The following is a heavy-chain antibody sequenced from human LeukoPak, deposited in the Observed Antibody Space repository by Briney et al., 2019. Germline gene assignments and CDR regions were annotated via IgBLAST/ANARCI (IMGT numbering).Heavy chain of an antibody. CDR1: GFTFSSYG. J-gene: IGHJ4*02. V-gene: IGHV3-30*18. CDR2: ISYDGSNK. Sequence: GGSLRLSCAACGFTFSSYGMHGVGQAPGKGREWVAVISYDGSNKYYPVSVKGRFTIPRDNSNNTLYLQMNSLRAEDTAVYYCAKDANRDSSGQLDYWGRGTLVTVSS. D-gene: IGHD3-22*01. CDR3: AKDANRDSSGQLDY.